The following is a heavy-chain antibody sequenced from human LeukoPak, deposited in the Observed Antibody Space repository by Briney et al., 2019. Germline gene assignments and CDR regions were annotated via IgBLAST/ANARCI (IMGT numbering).Heavy chain of an antibody. CDR3: ARRNGYHYGGGFDY. CDR1: GFIFSSYA. D-gene: IGHD5-24*01. V-gene: IGHV3-30-3*01. CDR2: ISHDGSNK. J-gene: IGHJ4*02. Sequence: GPSLRLSCAASGFIFSSYALHWVRQAPGKGLEWVAHISHDGSNKYYADSVKGRFTISRDNSKNTLYLQMGSLRPEDTAMYYCARRNGYHYGGGFDYWGQGTLVTVSS.